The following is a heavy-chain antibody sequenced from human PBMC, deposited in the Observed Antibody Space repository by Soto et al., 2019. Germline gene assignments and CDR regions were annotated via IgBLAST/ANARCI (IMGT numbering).Heavy chain of an antibody. V-gene: IGHV3-23*01. Sequence: RQNPEKGLEWVSAISGSGGSTYYADSVKGRFTISRDNSKNTLYLQMNSLRAEDTAVYYCAKGVHYDFWSGYPPYYLDYWGQGTLVTVSS. D-gene: IGHD3-3*01. J-gene: IGHJ4*02. CDR2: ISGSGGST. CDR3: AKGVHYDFWSGYPPYYLDY.